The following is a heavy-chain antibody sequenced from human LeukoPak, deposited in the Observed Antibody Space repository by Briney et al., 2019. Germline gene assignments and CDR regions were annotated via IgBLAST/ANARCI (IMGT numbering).Heavy chain of an antibody. CDR1: GGSISSYY. Sequence: SETLSLTRTVSGGSISSYYWSWIRQPAGKGLEWIGRIYTSGSTNYNPSLKSRVTMSVDTSKNQFSLKLSSVTAADTAVYYCARDHKPLLGAYYYYYMDVWGKGTTVTVSS. V-gene: IGHV4-4*07. CDR2: IYTSGST. CDR3: ARDHKPLLGAYYYYYMDV. J-gene: IGHJ6*03. D-gene: IGHD3-10*01.